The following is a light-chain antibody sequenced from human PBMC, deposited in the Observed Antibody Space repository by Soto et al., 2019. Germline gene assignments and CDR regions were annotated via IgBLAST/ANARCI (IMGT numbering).Light chain of an antibody. CDR1: SSNIARNS. CDR3: AAWDDSLSGVV. Sequence: QSVLTQPPSASGTPGQRVTISCSGSSSNIARNSVNWYQQFPGTAPKLLIYDNNQRPSGVPDRFSASKSGTSASLAISGLQSEDEADYYCAAWDDSLSGVVFGGGTKLTVL. J-gene: IGLJ3*02. CDR2: DNN. V-gene: IGLV1-44*01.